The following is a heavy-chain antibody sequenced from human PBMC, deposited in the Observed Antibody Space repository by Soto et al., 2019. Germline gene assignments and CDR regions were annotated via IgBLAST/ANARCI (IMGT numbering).Heavy chain of an antibody. Sequence: GGSLRLSCAASGFTFSSYAMSWVRQAPGKGLEWVSAISGSGGSTYYADSVKGRFTISRDNSKNTLYLQMNSLRAEGTAVYYCAKGPGYSSSWPSDYWGQGTLVTVSS. CDR2: ISGSGGST. CDR3: AKGPGYSSSWPSDY. D-gene: IGHD6-13*01. J-gene: IGHJ4*02. V-gene: IGHV3-23*01. CDR1: GFTFSSYA.